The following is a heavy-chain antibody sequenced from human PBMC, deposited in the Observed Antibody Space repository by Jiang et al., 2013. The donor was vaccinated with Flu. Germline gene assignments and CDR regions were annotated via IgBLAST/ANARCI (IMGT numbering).Heavy chain of an antibody. Sequence: VQLLESGGGLVQPGGSLRLSCAASGFTFSSYAMSWVRQAPGKGLEWVSAISGSGGSTYYADSVKGRFTISRDNSKNTLYLQMNSLRAEDTAVYYCAKAGYPGVGAHPYYFDYWGQGTLVTVSS. J-gene: IGHJ4*02. D-gene: IGHD1-26*01. CDR2: ISGSGGST. CDR1: GFTFSSYA. V-gene: IGHV3-23*01. CDR3: AKAGYPGVGAHPYYFDY.